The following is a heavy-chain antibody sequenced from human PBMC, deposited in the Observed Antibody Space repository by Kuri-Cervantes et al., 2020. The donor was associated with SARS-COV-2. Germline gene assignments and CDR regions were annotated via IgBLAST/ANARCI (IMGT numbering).Heavy chain of an antibody. Sequence: ASVKVSCKASGGTFSSYAMHWVRQAPGQRLEWMGWINAGNGNTKYSQKFQGRVTITRDTSASTAYMELSSLRSEDTAVYYCAADFMVRGVMIDLGYWGQGTLVTVSS. D-gene: IGHD3-10*01. J-gene: IGHJ4*02. CDR2: INAGNGNT. CDR1: GGTFSSYA. V-gene: IGHV1-3*01. CDR3: AADFMVRGVMIDLGY.